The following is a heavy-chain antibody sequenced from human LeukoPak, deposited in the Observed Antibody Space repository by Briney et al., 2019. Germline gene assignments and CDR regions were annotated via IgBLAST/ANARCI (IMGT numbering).Heavy chain of an antibody. Sequence: SETLSLTCAVYGGSFSGYYWGWIRQPPGRGLEWIANIYYNGNTYYNSSLKSRVTISLDTSKNQFSLRLSSVTAADTALYYCASLRVPGYFDYWGQGTLVTVPS. D-gene: IGHD3-16*01. V-gene: IGHV4-34*01. CDR3: ASLRVPGYFDY. CDR1: GGSFSGYY. J-gene: IGHJ4*03. CDR2: IYYNGNT.